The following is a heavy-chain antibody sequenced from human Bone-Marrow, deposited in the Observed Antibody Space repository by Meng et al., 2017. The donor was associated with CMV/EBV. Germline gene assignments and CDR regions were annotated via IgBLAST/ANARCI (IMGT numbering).Heavy chain of an antibody. V-gene: IGHV1-2*02. Sequence: GQIAQSGARMKKPGASVKVSCTTAGFTFSDYNLHWVRQAPGQGLEWMGWVNSKNEATNYARKFQGRVSMTRDTSISTAHMELSRLTSDDTAVYYCVRSSGWSLFDYWGQGTLVTVSS. CDR1: GFTFSDYN. CDR2: VNSKNEAT. D-gene: IGHD6-19*01. CDR3: VRSSGWSLFDY. J-gene: IGHJ4*02.